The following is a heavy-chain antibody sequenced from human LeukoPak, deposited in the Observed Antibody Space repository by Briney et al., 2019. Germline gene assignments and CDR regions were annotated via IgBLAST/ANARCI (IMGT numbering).Heavy chain of an antibody. D-gene: IGHD6-6*01. J-gene: IGHJ4*02. CDR3: ARDLRYSSSPQYYFDY. CDR2: INPSGGST. V-gene: IGHV1-46*01. Sequence: ASVKVSCKASGYTFTSYYMHWVRQAPGQGLEWMGIINPSGGSTSYAQKFQGRVTMTRDTSTSTVYMELSSLRSEDTAAYYCARDLRYSSSPQYYFDYWGQGTLVTVSS. CDR1: GYTFTSYY.